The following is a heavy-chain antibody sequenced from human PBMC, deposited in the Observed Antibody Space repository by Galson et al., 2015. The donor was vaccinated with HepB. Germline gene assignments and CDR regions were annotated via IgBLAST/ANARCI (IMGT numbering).Heavy chain of an antibody. Sequence: SLRLSCAASGLTFSRYWMHWVRQAPGKGLVWVSRINSDGRSTSYADSVEGRFTISRDNAKNTMYLQMNSLRAEDTAVYYCARDQVLWFGSDEGGMDVWGQGTTVTVSS. V-gene: IGHV3-74*01. CDR1: GLTFSRYW. D-gene: IGHD3-10*01. J-gene: IGHJ6*02. CDR3: ARDQVLWFGSDEGGMDV. CDR2: INSDGRST.